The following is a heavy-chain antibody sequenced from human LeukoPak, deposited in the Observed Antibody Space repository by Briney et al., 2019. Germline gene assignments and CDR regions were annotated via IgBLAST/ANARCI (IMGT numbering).Heavy chain of an antibody. Sequence: GASVKVSCKASGYTFTDYYLHWVRQAPGQGLEWMGLINPNSGGTNYAQTFQGRVTMTRDTAITTAYLELSRLRSDDTAVYYCARIGYNHYFDYWGQGTLVTVSS. J-gene: IGHJ4*02. D-gene: IGHD5-24*01. CDR2: INPNSGGT. V-gene: IGHV1-2*02. CDR1: GYTFTDYY. CDR3: ARIGYNHYFDY.